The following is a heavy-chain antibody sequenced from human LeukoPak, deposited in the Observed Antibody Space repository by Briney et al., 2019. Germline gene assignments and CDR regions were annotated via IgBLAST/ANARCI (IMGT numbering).Heavy chain of an antibody. CDR3: ARCSGYYDSSGFRYNWFDP. CDR2: IWYDGSNK. Sequence: GRSLRLSCTASGFTFSGYGMHWVRQAPGKGLEWVAVIWYDGSNKYYADSVKGRFTISRDNSKNTLYLQMNSLRAEDTAVYYCARCSGYYDSSGFRYNWFDPWGQGTLVTVSS. V-gene: IGHV3-33*08. J-gene: IGHJ5*02. CDR1: GFTFSGYG. D-gene: IGHD3-22*01.